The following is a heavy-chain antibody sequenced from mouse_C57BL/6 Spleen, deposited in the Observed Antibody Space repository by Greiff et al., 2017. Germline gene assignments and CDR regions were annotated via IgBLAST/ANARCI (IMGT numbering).Heavy chain of an antibody. J-gene: IGHJ1*03. Sequence: VQLQQSGAELVRPGASVTLSCKASGYTFTDYEMHWVKQTPVHGLEWIGAIDPETGGTAYNQKFKGKAILTAAKSSCTASMELRSLTSEDSAVYYCTRRDGSSSYWYFDVWGTGTTVTVSS. V-gene: IGHV1-15*01. CDR1: GYTFTDYE. CDR3: TRRDGSSSYWYFDV. CDR2: IDPETGGT. D-gene: IGHD1-1*01.